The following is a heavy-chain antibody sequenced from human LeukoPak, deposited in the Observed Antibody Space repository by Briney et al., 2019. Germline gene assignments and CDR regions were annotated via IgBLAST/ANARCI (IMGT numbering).Heavy chain of an antibody. CDR2: IYYSGST. J-gene: IGHJ4*02. V-gene: IGHV4-39*01. CDR3: ARNQLLYRRFDY. D-gene: IGHD2-2*02. Sequence: PSETLSLTCTVSGGPISSSSYYWGWIRQPPGKGLEWIGSIYYSGSTYYNPSLKSRVTISVDTSKNQFSLKLSSVTAADTAVYYCARNQLLYRRFDYWGQGTLVTVSS. CDR1: GGPISSSSYY.